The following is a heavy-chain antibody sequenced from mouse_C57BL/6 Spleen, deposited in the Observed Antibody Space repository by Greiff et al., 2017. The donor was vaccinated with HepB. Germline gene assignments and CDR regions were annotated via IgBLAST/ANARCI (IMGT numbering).Heavy chain of an antibody. V-gene: IGHV1-81*01. CDR2: IYPRSGNT. CDR1: GYTFTSYG. J-gene: IGHJ4*01. Sequence: QVQLQQSGAELARPGASVKLSCKASGYTFTSYGISWVKQRTGQGLEWIGEIYPRSGNTYYNEKFKGKATLTADKSSSTAYMELRSLTSEDSAVYFCARSGGLRQGPYAMDYWGQGTSVTVSS. D-gene: IGHD2-4*01. CDR3: ARSGGLRQGPYAMDY.